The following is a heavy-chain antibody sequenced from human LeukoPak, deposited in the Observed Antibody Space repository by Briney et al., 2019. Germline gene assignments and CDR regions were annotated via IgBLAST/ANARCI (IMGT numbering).Heavy chain of an antibody. V-gene: IGHV4-59*01. J-gene: IGHJ3*02. D-gene: IGHD4-17*01. CDR3: ARDDYGDAFDI. Sequence: SGTLSLTCTVSGGSISSYYWSWIRQPPGKGLEWIGYIYYSGSTNYNPSLKSRVTISVDTSKNQFSLKLSSVTAADTAVYYCARDDYGDAFDIWGQGTMVTVSS. CDR2: IYYSGST. CDR1: GGSISSYY.